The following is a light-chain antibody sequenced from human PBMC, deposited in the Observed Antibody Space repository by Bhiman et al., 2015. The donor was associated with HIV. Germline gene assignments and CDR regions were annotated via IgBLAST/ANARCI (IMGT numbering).Light chain of an antibody. J-gene: IGLJ1*01. CDR1: SRDVGGYNY. V-gene: IGLV2-14*03. Sequence: QSALTQPASVSGSPGQSITISCTGSSRDVGGYNYVSWYQQHPGKAPKVMIYDVSNRPSGVSNRFSGSKSGNTASLTISGLQAEDEADYYCSSYTTSNTYVFGGGTTVTVL. CDR2: DVS. CDR3: SSYTTSNTYV.